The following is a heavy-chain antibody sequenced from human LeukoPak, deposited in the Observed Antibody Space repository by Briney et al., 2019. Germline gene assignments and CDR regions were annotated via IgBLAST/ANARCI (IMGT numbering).Heavy chain of an antibody. CDR1: GGTFSSYA. CDR3: ARDRYCSSTSCYGGNWFDP. Sequence: ASVKVSCKASGGTFSSYAISWVRQAPGQGLEWMGGIIPIFGTANYAQKFQGRVTITADESTSTAYMELSSLRSEDTAAYYCARDRYCSSTSCYGGNWFDPWGQGTLVTVSS. J-gene: IGHJ5*02. CDR2: IIPIFGTA. V-gene: IGHV1-69*13. D-gene: IGHD2-2*01.